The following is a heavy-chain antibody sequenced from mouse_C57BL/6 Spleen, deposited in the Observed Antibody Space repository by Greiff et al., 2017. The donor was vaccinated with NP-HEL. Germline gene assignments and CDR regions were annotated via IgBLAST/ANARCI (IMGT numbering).Heavy chain of an antibody. V-gene: IGHV1-82*01. D-gene: IGHD2-4*01. Sequence: QVQLQQSGPELVKPGASVKISCMASGYAFSSSWMNWVKQRPGKGLEWIGRIYPGDGDTNYNGKFKGKATLTADKSSSTAYMQLSSLTSEDSAVYFCARSQDYGGAMDYWGQGTSVTVSS. CDR3: ARSQDYGGAMDY. CDR2: IYPGDGDT. CDR1: GYAFSSSW. J-gene: IGHJ4*01.